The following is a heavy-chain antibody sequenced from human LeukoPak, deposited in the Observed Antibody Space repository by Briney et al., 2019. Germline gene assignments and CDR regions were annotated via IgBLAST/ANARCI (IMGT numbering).Heavy chain of an antibody. Sequence: TETLSLTCAVYGGSFSGYYWSWIRQPPGKGLEWIGEINHSGSTNYNPSLKSRVTISVDTSKNQFSLKLSSVTAADTAVYYCARGSKYYDILGWGQGTLVTVSS. CDR1: GGSFSGYY. CDR2: INHSGST. V-gene: IGHV4-34*01. D-gene: IGHD3-9*01. J-gene: IGHJ4*02. CDR3: ARGSKYYDILG.